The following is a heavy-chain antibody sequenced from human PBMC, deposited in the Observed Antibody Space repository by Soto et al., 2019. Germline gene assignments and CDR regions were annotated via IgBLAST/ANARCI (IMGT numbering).Heavy chain of an antibody. V-gene: IGHV2-5*02. J-gene: IGHJ3*02. Sequence: QITLKESGPTLVKPTQTLTLTCTFSGFSLSTSGVGVGWIRQPPGKALEWLALIYWDDDKRYSPSLKSRLTIXNXXSKNQVVPTMTNMDPVDTATYYCAHRNSSEDAFDIWGQGTMVTVSS. D-gene: IGHD6-25*01. CDR2: IYWDDDK. CDR3: AHRNSSEDAFDI. CDR1: GFSLSTSGVG.